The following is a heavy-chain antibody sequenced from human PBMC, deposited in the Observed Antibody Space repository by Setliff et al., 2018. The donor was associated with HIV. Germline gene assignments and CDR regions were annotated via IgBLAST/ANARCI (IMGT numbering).Heavy chain of an antibody. J-gene: IGHJ4*02. CDR3: ARRIYGNNPYFDY. D-gene: IGHD4-17*01. V-gene: IGHV4-39*07. Sequence: PSETLSLTCAVSGGSISSSNYYWVWIRQPPGQELEWIGSFYYSGRAHYKSSLKSRVTTSVDTSKNQFSLRLSSVTAADTAVYYCARRIYGNNPYFDYWSQGTLVTVSS. CDR1: GGSISSSNYY. CDR2: FYYSGRA.